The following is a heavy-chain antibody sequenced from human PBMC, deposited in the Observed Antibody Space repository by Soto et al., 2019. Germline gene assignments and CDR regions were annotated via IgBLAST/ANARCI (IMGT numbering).Heavy chain of an antibody. CDR3: ARGLVEGYCSGGSCYPFDY. Sequence: SETLSLTCAVYGGSFSGYYWSWIRQPPGKGLEWIGEINHSGSTNYNPSLKSRVTISVDTSKNQFSLKLSSVTAADTAVYYCARGLVEGYCSGGSCYPFDYWGQGTLVTVSS. CDR2: INHSGST. D-gene: IGHD2-15*01. V-gene: IGHV4-34*01. CDR1: GGSFSGYY. J-gene: IGHJ4*02.